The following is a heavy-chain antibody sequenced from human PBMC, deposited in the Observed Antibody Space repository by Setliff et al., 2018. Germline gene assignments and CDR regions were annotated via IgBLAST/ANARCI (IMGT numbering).Heavy chain of an antibody. CDR1: GFTLSSHE. Sequence: PGVSLRLSCAASGFTLSSHEMNWVRQAPGKGLEWVSHISSSGSSTSYADSVRGRFTISRDDAKNSLYLQMNSLRAEDTAVYYCARRPVAMDCWGQGTLVTVSS. V-gene: IGHV3-48*03. D-gene: IGHD5-12*01. CDR3: ARRPVAMDC. J-gene: IGHJ4*02. CDR2: ISSSGSST.